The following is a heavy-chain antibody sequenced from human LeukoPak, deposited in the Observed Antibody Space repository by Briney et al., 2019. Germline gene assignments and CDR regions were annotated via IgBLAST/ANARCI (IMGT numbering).Heavy chain of an antibody. D-gene: IGHD4-17*01. CDR1: GYSISSGYY. CDR3: ARDPTTVTKGFDI. CDR2: IYHSGST. V-gene: IGHV4-38-2*02. J-gene: IGHJ3*02. Sequence: SETLSLTCTVSGYSISSGYYWGWIRQPPGKGLEWIGSIYHSGSTYYNPSLKSRVTISVDTSKNQFSLKLSSVTAADTAVYYCARDPTTVTKGFDIWGQGTLVTVSS.